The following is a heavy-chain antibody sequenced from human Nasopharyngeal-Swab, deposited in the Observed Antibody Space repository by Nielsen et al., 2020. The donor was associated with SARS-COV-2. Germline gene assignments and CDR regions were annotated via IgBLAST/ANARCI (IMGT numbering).Heavy chain of an antibody. CDR1: GFTFDDYA. D-gene: IGHD5-18*01. V-gene: IGHV3-9*01. J-gene: IGHJ6*03. Sequence: GGSLRLSCAASGFTFDDYAMHWVRQAPGKGLEWVSGISWNSGSIGYADSVKGRFTISRDNAKNSLYLQMNSLRAEDTALYYCAKLPTAMDETYMDVWGKGITVTVSS. CDR2: ISWNSGSI. CDR3: AKLPTAMDETYMDV.